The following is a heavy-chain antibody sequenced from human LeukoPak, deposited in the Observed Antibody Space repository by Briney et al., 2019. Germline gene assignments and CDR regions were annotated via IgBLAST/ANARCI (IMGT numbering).Heavy chain of an antibody. Sequence: QTGGSLRLSCAASGFTFSSYAMHWVRQAPGKGLEWVAVISYDGSNKYYADSVKGRFTISRDNSKNTLYLQMNSLRAEDTAVYYCEALYDILTGYYPVDYWGQGTLVTVSS. D-gene: IGHD3-9*01. CDR3: EALYDILTGYYPVDY. V-gene: IGHV3-30-3*01. J-gene: IGHJ4*02. CDR2: ISYDGSNK. CDR1: GFTFSSYA.